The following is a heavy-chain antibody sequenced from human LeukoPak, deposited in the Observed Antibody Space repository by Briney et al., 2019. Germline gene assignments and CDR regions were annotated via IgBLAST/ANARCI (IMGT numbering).Heavy chain of an antibody. CDR2: IYYRGGT. CDR3: ARDFFGLGGIDY. CDR1: GDSLSSGDYY. J-gene: IGHJ4*02. V-gene: IGHV4-30-4*01. Sequence: NTSETLSLTCTVSGDSLSSGDYYWSWIRQPPGKGLEWIGFIYYRGGTSYNPSLKSRLTISVDTSENRFSLRLGSVTAADTAVYYCARDFFGLGGIDYWGQGALVTVSS. D-gene: IGHD3-16*01.